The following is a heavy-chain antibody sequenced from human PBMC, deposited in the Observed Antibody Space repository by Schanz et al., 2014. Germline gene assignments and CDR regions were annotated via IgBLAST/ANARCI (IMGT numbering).Heavy chain of an antibody. V-gene: IGHV4-34*01. CDR1: GGSFSGYW. Sequence: QVQLQESGPGLVKPSETLSLTCAFSGGSFSGYWWTWVRQSPGKGLEWIGEVNHGGYTNYNPSLKSRVTVSVDMSKKQFSLRRSSVTAADTAAYYCATWSGTRLFHNWGQGTLVTVSS. D-gene: IGHD1-7*01. CDR2: VNHGGYT. CDR3: ATWSGTRLFHN. J-gene: IGHJ4*02.